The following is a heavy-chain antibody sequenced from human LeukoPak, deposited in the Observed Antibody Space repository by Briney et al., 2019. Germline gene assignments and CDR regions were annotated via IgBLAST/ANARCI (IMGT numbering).Heavy chain of an antibody. V-gene: IGHV1-18*01. CDR2: ISAYNGNT. Sequence: GASVKVSCKASGCTFTSYGISWVRQAPGQGLEWMGWISAYNGNTNYAQKLQGRVTMSTDTSTSTAYMELRSLRSDDTAVYYCARDGQVRFLEWLTNYYYYMDVWGKGTTVTVSS. CDR1: GCTFTSYG. D-gene: IGHD3-3*01. J-gene: IGHJ6*03. CDR3: ARDGQVRFLEWLTNYYYYMDV.